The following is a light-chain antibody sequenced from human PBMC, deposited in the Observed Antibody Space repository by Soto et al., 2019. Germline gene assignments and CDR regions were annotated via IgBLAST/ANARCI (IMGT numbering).Light chain of an antibody. CDR3: QQYNNWPIT. J-gene: IGKJ5*01. CDR2: GES. Sequence: ELVTTQSSATLSESPGEIATLSCRASQSVSSNLAWYQQKPGQAPRLLIYGESTRATGIPDRFSGSGSGKEFTITISSLQSEDFEVYYCQQYNNWPITFGQGTQLEIK. CDR1: QSVSSN. V-gene: IGKV3-15*01.